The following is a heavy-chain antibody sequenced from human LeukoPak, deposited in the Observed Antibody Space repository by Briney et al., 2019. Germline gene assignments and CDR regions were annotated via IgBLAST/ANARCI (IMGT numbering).Heavy chain of an antibody. J-gene: IGHJ1*01. V-gene: IGHV3-23*01. CDR3: AKDLDIVVVPAAIHGYFQH. D-gene: IGHD2-2*02. CDR1: GFTFSSYA. Sequence: GGSLRLSCAASGFTFSSYAMSWVRQAPGKGLEWVSAISGSGGSTYYADSVKGRFTISRDNSKNKLYLQMNSLRAEDTAVYYCAKDLDIVVVPAAIHGYFQHWGQGTLVTVSS. CDR2: ISGSGGST.